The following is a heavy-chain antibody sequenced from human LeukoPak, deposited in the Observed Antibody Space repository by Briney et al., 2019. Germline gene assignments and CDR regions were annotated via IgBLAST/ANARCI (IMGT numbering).Heavy chain of an antibody. CDR2: IYYSGST. V-gene: IGHV4-61*10. CDR1: GGSISSGSYY. D-gene: IGHD6-13*01. Sequence: PSETLSLTCTVSGGSISSGSYYWSWIRQPAGKGLEWIGYIYYSGSTNYNPSLKSRVTISVDTSKNQFSLKLSSVTAADTAVYYCACLGIAAAGDFDYRGQGTLVTVSS. J-gene: IGHJ4*02. CDR3: ACLGIAAAGDFDY.